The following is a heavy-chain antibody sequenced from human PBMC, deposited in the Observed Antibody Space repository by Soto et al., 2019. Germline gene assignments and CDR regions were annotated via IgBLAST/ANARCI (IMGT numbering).Heavy chain of an antibody. CDR2: ISTYNGNT. Sequence: QAQLVQSGAEVKEPGASVKVSCKASGYSFTTSGITWVRQAPGQGLEWMGWISTYNGNTNYAQKLQDRVTLTTDTSTSTAYMELRSLRSDDTAFYYCARRLYGDSDYWGQGTLVTVSS. D-gene: IGHD4-17*01. CDR1: GYSFTTSG. J-gene: IGHJ4*02. V-gene: IGHV1-18*01. CDR3: ARRLYGDSDY.